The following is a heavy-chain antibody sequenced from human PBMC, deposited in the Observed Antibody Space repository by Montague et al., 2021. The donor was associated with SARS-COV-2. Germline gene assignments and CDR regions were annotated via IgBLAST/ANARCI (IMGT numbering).Heavy chain of an antibody. CDR1: RGSVKSYY. Sequence: SETLSLTCAVYRGSVKSYYWTWIRQAPGKGLAWIGEINHSGTTNYNPSLKSRVTMSIDASKRQFSLRLNSVSAADTAVYYCARDRLVDRARRTGAWIGPWGQGTLVTVSA. J-gene: IGHJ5*02. CDR3: ARDRLVDRARRTGAWIGP. CDR2: INHSGTT. V-gene: IGHV4-34*01. D-gene: IGHD3-10*01.